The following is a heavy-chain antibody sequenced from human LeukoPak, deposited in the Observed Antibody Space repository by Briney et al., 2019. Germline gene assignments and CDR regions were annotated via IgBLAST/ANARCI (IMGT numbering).Heavy chain of an antibody. D-gene: IGHD3-9*01. CDR1: GGSISSGGYS. J-gene: IGHJ5*02. CDR3: ARVSSLVLRYFDWLSEYWFDP. Sequence: SETLSLTRAVSGGSISSGGYSWSWIRQPPGKGLEWIGYIYHSGSTYYNPSLKSRVTISVDRSKNQFSLKLSSVTAADTAVYYCARVSSLVLRYFDWLSEYWFDPWGQGTLVTVSS. V-gene: IGHV4-30-2*01. CDR2: IYHSGST.